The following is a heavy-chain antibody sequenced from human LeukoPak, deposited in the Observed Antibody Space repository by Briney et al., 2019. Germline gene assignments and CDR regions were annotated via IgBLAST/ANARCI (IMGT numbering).Heavy chain of an antibody. CDR1: GFTFSNHW. V-gene: IGHV3-74*01. J-gene: IGHJ3*02. D-gene: IGHD2-15*01. CDR2: INGDGLST. CDR3: VRIADDGFDI. Sequence: GGSLRLSCAASGFTFSNHWLHWVRQVPGKGLVWVSRINGDGLSTSFADSVRGRFTISRDNAKNTLYLQMNSLRADDTAVYFCVRIADDGFDIWGQGTMVTVSS.